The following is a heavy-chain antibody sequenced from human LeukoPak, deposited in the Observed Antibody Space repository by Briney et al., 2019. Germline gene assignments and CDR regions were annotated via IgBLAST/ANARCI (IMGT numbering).Heavy chain of an antibody. J-gene: IGHJ4*02. CDR2: MYHSGST. CDR3: ARASQRYSSGWYAGF. CDR1: GYSISSGYF. D-gene: IGHD6-19*01. V-gene: IGHV4-38-2*02. Sequence: PSETLSLTCTVSGYSISSGYFWGWIRQPPGQGLEWIGSMYHSGSTYYNLSLKSRVTISVDTSKNHFSLKLTSVTAADTAVYYCARASQRYSSGWYAGFWGQGTLVTVSS.